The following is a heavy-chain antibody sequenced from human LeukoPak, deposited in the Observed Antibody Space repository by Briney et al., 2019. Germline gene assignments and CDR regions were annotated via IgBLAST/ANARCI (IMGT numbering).Heavy chain of an antibody. Sequence: GASVKVSCKASGYTFTGYYMHWVRQAPGQGLEWMGWINPNSGGTNYAQKFQGRVTMTRDTSISTAYMELSRLRSDDTAVYYCAREGSGSSSSRSAFDYWGQGTLVTVSS. J-gene: IGHJ4*02. V-gene: IGHV1-2*02. CDR1: GYTFTGYY. CDR2: INPNSGGT. D-gene: IGHD6-6*01. CDR3: AREGSGSSSSRSAFDY.